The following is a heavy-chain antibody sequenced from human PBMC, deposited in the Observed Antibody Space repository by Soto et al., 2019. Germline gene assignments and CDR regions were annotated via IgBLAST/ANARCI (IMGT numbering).Heavy chain of an antibody. CDR1: GGSISSYY. Sequence: SETLSLTCTVSGGSISSYYWSWIRQPPGKGLEWIGYIYYSGNTNYNPSLKSRVTVSVDTSKNQFSLKLSSVTAADTAVYYCGRGEVDRYNWNYGIDYWGQGTLVTVSS. CDR2: IYYSGNT. V-gene: IGHV4-59*01. D-gene: IGHD1-7*01. CDR3: GRGEVDRYNWNYGIDY. J-gene: IGHJ4*02.